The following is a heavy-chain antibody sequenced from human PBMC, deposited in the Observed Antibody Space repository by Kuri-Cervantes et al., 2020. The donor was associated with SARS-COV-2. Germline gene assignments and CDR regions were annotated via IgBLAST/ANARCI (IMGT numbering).Heavy chain of an antibody. J-gene: IGHJ3*02. CDR3: ARRTLDTAMVRGVRAPNDAFDI. CDR1: GYSISSGYY. CDR2: IYHSGST. D-gene: IGHD5-18*01. Sequence: ESLKISCTVSGYSISSGYYWGWIRQPPGKGLEWIGSIYHSGSTYYNPSLKSRVTISVDTSKNQFSLKLSSVTAADTAVYYCARRTLDTAMVRGVRAPNDAFDIWGQGTMVTVSS. V-gene: IGHV4-38-2*02.